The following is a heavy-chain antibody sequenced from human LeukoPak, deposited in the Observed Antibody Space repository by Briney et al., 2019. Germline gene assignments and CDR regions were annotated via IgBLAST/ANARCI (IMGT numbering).Heavy chain of an antibody. CDR1: GFTFSDYY. V-gene: IGHV3-11*04. D-gene: IGHD1-20*01. CDR3: ARHPAEYNWNPREVYFQH. CDR2: ISSSGSTI. J-gene: IGHJ1*01. Sequence: GGSLRLSCAASGFTFSDYYMSWIRQAPGKGLEWVSYISSSGSTIYYADSVKGRFTISRDNAKNSLYLQMNSLRAEDTAVYYCARHPAEYNWNPREVYFQHWGQGTLVTVSS.